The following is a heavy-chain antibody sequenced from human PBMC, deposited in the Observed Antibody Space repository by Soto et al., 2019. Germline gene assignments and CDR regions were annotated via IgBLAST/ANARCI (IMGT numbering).Heavy chain of an antibody. Sequence: EVQLLDSGGGLVQPGGSLRLSCAASGFSFSSHAMGWVRQAPGKGLEWVAGISSSAGTIYYADPVKGRFTISRDNSKNTLYLQMDSLRAEDTALYYCANWGKSGSDFWGQGTLVTVSS. CDR3: ANWGKSGSDF. CDR1: GFSFSSHA. CDR2: ISSSAGTI. J-gene: IGHJ4*02. V-gene: IGHV3-23*01. D-gene: IGHD3-16*01.